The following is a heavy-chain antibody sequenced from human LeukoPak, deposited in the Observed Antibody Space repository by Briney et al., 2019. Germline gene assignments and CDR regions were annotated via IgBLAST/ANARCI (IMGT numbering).Heavy chain of an antibody. CDR2: INTNTGNP. CDR1: GYTFTSYA. Sequence: GASVKVSCKASGYTFTSYAMNWVRQAPGQGLEWMGWINTNTGNPTYAQGFTGRFVFSLDTSVSTAYLQISSLKAEDTAVYYCARENWGGGSYSNFDYWGQGTLVTVSS. CDR3: ARENWGGGSYSNFDY. V-gene: IGHV7-4-1*02. D-gene: IGHD1-26*01. J-gene: IGHJ4*02.